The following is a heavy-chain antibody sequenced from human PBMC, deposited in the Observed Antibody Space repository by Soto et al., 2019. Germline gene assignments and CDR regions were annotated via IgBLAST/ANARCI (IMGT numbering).Heavy chain of an antibody. J-gene: IGHJ3*02. CDR3: ARGGGVGVAGSAAFDM. V-gene: IGHV1-2*02. D-gene: IGHD3-3*01. CDR2: INPATGAA. Sequence: QLHLVQSGAVVKKPGASVTVSCSASGYPVTAYYMHWVRQAPGRGLEWMGGINPATGAAKYTQTFQGRATMPRNTSRRTGFMERGGLTSGDTPVFYVARGGGVGVAGSAAFDMWGQGTLVTVSS. CDR1: GYPVTAYY.